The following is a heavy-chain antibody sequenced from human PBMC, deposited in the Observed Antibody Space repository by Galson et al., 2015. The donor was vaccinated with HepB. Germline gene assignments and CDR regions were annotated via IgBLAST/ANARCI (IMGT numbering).Heavy chain of an antibody. CDR3: ARGPYSSFYYFDY. CDR1: GYTFTSYY. CDR2: INTGGGST. J-gene: IGHJ4*02. V-gene: IGHV1-46*01. Sequence: SCKASGYTFTSYYMHWVRQAPGQGLEWMGIINTGGGSTNYAQKFQGRVTVTRDTSTSTVHMELSSLRSEDTAVYYCARGPYSSFYYFDYWGQGTLVTVSS. D-gene: IGHD6-6*01.